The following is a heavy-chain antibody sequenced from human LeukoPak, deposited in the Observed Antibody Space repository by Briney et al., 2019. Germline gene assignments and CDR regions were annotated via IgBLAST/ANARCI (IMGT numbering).Heavy chain of an antibody. J-gene: IGHJ5*02. CDR2: INTYNGNT. V-gene: IGHV1-18*01. D-gene: IGHD3-16*01. CDR1: GYTFTSYG. CDR3: ARDLVHHRLLGTAYNWFDP. Sequence: VASVKVSCKASGYTFTSYGISWVRQAPGQGLKWMGWINTYNGNTIYAQKLQGRVTMTTDTSTSTAYMELRSLRSDDTAVYYCARDLVHHRLLGTAYNWFDPWGQGTLVTVSS.